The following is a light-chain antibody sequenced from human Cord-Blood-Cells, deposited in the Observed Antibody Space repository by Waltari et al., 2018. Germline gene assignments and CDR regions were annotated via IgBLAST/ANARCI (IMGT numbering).Light chain of an antibody. Sequence: QSALTQPRSVSRSPGQSVTISCTGTSSAVGGYNYASWYQQHPGKAPKLMIYDVSKRPSGVPDRFSGSKSGNTASLTISGLQAEDEADYYCCSYAGSYTHWVFGGGTKLTVL. J-gene: IGLJ3*02. CDR3: CSYAGSYTHWV. CDR1: SSAVGGYNY. V-gene: IGLV2-11*01. CDR2: DVS.